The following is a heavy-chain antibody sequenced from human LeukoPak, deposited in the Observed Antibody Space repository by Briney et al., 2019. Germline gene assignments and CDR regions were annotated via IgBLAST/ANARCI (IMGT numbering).Heavy chain of an antibody. V-gene: IGHV4-59*01. Sequence: SETLSLTCTVSGGSISSYYWSWIRQPPGKGLEWIGYIYYSGSTNYNPSLKSQVTISVDTSKNQFSLKLSSVTAADTAVYYCARVRLPSVAGTIDPWGQGTLVTVSS. CDR1: GGSISSYY. D-gene: IGHD6-19*01. CDR2: IYYSGST. CDR3: ARVRLPSVAGTIDP. J-gene: IGHJ5*02.